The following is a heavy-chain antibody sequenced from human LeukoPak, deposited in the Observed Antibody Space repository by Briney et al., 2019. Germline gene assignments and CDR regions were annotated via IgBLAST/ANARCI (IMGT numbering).Heavy chain of an antibody. D-gene: IGHD3-9*01. CDR1: GGSISSYY. Sequence: SETLSRTCTVSGGSISSYYWSWIRQPAGKGLEWIGRIYTSGSTNYNPSLKSRVTMSVDTSKNQFSLKLSSVTAADTAVYYCARDKMGYDILTGYYEEYYYYYGMDVWGQGTTVTVSS. V-gene: IGHV4-4*07. J-gene: IGHJ6*02. CDR3: ARDKMGYDILTGYYEEYYYYYGMDV. CDR2: IYTSGST.